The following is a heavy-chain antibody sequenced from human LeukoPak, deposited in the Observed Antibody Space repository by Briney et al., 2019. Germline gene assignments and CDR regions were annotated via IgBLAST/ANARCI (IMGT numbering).Heavy chain of an antibody. D-gene: IGHD3-22*01. Sequence: PGGSLRLSCAASGFTFSRFTMNWVRQAPGKGLEWVAFIRYDGSNKYYADSVKGRFTISRDNSKNTLYLQMNSLRAEDTAVYYCAKGTTYYYDSTSSDYWGQGTLVTVSA. CDR2: IRYDGSNK. CDR1: GFTFSRFT. CDR3: AKGTTYYYDSTSSDY. V-gene: IGHV3-30*02. J-gene: IGHJ4*02.